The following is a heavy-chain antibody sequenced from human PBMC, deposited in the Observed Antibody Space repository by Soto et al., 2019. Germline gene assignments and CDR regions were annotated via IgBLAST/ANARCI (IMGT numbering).Heavy chain of an antibody. D-gene: IGHD1-1*01. CDR2: TYYRSKWYN. CDR3: ARSRILPRDWNDEEPFDY. Sequence: SQTLSLTCAISGDSVSSNSAAWNWIRQSPSRGLEWLGRTYYRSKWYNDYAVSVKSRITINPDTSKNQFSLQLNSVTPEDTAVYYCARSRILPRDWNDEEPFDYWGQGTLVTVSS. J-gene: IGHJ4*02. CDR1: GDSVSSNSAA. V-gene: IGHV6-1*01.